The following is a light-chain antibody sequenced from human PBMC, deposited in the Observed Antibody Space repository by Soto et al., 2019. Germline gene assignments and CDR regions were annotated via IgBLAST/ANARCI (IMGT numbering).Light chain of an antibody. CDR3: QQSYGIPPFT. V-gene: IGKV1-39*01. Sequence: DIQMTQSPSSLSASVGDSVSITCRTSQSVSRYVNWYQQKAGTAPKLLIYATSKLQSGVPSRFSGSGSGTDFTLSISSLQPEDVATYYCQQSYGIPPFTFGPGTRMDI. J-gene: IGKJ3*01. CDR1: QSVSRY. CDR2: ATS.